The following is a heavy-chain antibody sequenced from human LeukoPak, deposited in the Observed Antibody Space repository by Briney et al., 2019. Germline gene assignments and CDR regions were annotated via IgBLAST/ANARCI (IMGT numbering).Heavy chain of an antibody. Sequence: GASVKVSCKVSGYTLTELPMHWVRQAPGKGLEWMGGFDPEDGETIYAQKFQGRVTMTEDTSTDTAYMELSSLRSEDTAVYYCATDGKILDAFDIWGQGTMVTVSS. J-gene: IGHJ3*02. D-gene: IGHD1-1*01. CDR1: GYTLTELP. CDR3: ATDGKILDAFDI. V-gene: IGHV1-24*01. CDR2: FDPEDGET.